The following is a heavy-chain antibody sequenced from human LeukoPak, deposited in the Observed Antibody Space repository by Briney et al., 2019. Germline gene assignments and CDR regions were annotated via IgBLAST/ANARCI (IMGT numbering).Heavy chain of an antibody. J-gene: IGHJ3*02. CDR3: ARLSWLRHACDI. V-gene: IGHV1-2*02. Sequence: ASVKVSCKASGSTFTDYYMHWVRQAPGQGLEWMGWINPNSGGTNYAQKFQGRVTMTRDTSISTAYMELSRLRSDDTAVYYCARLSWLRHACDIWGQGTMVTVSS. D-gene: IGHD5-12*01. CDR2: INPNSGGT. CDR1: GSTFTDYY.